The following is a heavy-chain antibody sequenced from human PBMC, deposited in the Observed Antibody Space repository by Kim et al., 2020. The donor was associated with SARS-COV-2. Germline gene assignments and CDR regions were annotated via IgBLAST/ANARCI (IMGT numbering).Heavy chain of an antibody. V-gene: IGHV3-7*01. D-gene: IGHD1-1*01. CDR1: VFTFINNY. CDR3: VRVSSALEN. CDR2: ILEGGSEK. Sequence: GGSLRLSCAASVFTFINNYMSWVRQAPEKGLEWVANILEGGSEKYYVDSVKGRFTISRDNVNNILYLQMDSLRADDTGVYYCVRVSSALENWGQGALVTVSS. J-gene: IGHJ4*02.